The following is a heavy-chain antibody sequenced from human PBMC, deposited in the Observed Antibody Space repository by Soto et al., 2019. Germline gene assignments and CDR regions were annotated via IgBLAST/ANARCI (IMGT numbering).Heavy chain of an antibody. CDR2: IIPILGIA. D-gene: IGHD2-15*01. V-gene: IGHV1-69*02. Sequence: QVQLVQSGAEVKKPGSSVKVSCKASGGTFSSYTISWVRQAPGQGLEWMGRIIPILGIANYAQKFQGRVTITADKSTSTAYMELSSLRSEDTAVYYCARGVVAAISNWFDPWGQGTLVTVSS. J-gene: IGHJ5*02. CDR1: GGTFSSYT. CDR3: ARGVVAAISNWFDP.